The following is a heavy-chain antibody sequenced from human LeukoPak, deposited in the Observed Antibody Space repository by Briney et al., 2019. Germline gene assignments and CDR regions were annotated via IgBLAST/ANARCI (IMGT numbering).Heavy chain of an antibody. Sequence: GGSLRLSCAASGFTFSSYAMSWVRQAPGKGLEWVSAISGSGGSTYYADSVKGRFTISRDNGKNTLYLEMSSLRAEDTAVYYCARGPSGRGSLDYWGQGTLVTVSS. CDR2: ISGSGGST. CDR1: GFTFSSYA. J-gene: IGHJ4*02. D-gene: IGHD3-10*01. V-gene: IGHV3-23*01. CDR3: ARGPSGRGSLDY.